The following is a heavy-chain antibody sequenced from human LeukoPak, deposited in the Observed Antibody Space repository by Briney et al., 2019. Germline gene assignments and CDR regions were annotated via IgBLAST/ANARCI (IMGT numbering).Heavy chain of an antibody. D-gene: IGHD3-3*02. J-gene: IGHJ4*02. CDR1: GFTFSSYV. Sequence: GGSLRLSCAASGFTFSSYVTSWVRQAPGRGLEWVSTIIGSVRNTYYADSVKGRFTISRDNSKNTLYLQMNSLRAEDTAVYYCAKRHSPRLYYFDYWGQGTLVTVSS. V-gene: IGHV3-23*01. CDR3: AKRHSPRLYYFDY. CDR2: IIGSVRNT.